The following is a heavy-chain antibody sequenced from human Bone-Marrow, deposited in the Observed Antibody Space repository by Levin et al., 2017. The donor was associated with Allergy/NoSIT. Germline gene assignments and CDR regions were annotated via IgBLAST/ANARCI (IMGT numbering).Heavy chain of an antibody. CDR1: GYTFTDYF. CDR3: AREEDTELPELRGFDY. D-gene: IGHD5-18*01. CDR2: INPNSGGT. Sequence: GASVKVSCKASGYTFTDYFMYWVRQAPGQGLEYMGWINPNSGGTNFAQKFQGRVTMTRDTSFTTAYMELSRLTSDDTAVYYCAREEDTELPELRGFDYWGQGTLVTVSS. J-gene: IGHJ4*02. V-gene: IGHV1-2*02.